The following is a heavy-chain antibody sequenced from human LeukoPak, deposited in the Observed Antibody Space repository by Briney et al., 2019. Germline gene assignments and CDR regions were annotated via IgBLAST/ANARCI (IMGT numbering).Heavy chain of an antibody. Sequence: GGSLRLSCAASGFTFSDYYMSWIRQAPGKGLEWVAVISYDGSNKYYADSVKGRFTISRDNSMNTLYLQMNSLRAEDTAVYYCASEIIFGSFDYWGQVTLVTVSS. CDR1: GFTFSDYY. CDR2: ISYDGSNK. J-gene: IGHJ4*02. CDR3: ASEIIFGSFDY. V-gene: IGHV3-30*03. D-gene: IGHD3-3*01.